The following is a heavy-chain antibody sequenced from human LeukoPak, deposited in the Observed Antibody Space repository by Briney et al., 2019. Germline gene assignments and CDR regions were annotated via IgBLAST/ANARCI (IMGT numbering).Heavy chain of an antibody. CDR2: INHSGST. Sequence: PSETLSLTCAVYGGSFSGYYWSWIRQPPGKGLEWIGEINHSGSTNYNPSLKSRVTISVDTSKNQFSLKLNSVTAADTAVYYCARGPLRFLEWLPSPSFFDYWGQGTLVTVSS. CDR3: ARGPLRFLEWLPSPSFFDY. V-gene: IGHV4-34*01. J-gene: IGHJ4*02. CDR1: GGSFSGYY. D-gene: IGHD3-3*01.